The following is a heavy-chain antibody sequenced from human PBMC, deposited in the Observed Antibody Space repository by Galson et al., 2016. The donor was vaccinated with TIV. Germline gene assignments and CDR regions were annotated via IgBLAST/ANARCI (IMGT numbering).Heavy chain of an antibody. D-gene: IGHD3/OR15-3a*01. V-gene: IGHV3-74*01. CDR1: GFTFSNFW. CDR2: INGDGNST. J-gene: IGHJ4*02. Sequence: SLRLSCAASGFTFSNFWIHWVRQSPGKGPVWVSRINGDGNSTTYADSVKGRFTISRDNAENTLYLQMNSLRVDDTAVYYCARAGDWLGVYGLDVWGQGTLVTVSS. CDR3: ARAGDWLGVYGLDV.